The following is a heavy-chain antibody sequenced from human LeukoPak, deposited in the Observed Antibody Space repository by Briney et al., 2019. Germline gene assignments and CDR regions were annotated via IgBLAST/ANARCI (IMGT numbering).Heavy chain of an antibody. Sequence: PGGSLRLSCAASGFTFSTSWMHWVRQAPGEGLVWVSRINSDGNDRNYADSVKGRFTISRDNAKNTLYLQMNSLRAVDTAVYYCVRDMGYYDKVWGQGTLVTVSS. CDR2: INSDGNDR. CDR1: GFTFSTSW. D-gene: IGHD3-22*01. V-gene: IGHV3-74*01. J-gene: IGHJ4*02. CDR3: VRDMGYYDKV.